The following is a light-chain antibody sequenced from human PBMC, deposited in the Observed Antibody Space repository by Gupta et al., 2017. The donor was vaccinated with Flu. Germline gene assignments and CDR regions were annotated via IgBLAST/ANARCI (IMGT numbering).Light chain of an antibody. CDR2: AAS. V-gene: IGKV3-20*01. J-gene: IGKJ3*01. CDR1: QSVRSSY. CDR3: QQWCSSPVT. Sequence: GTLYLSPGETGSRSCRARQSVRSSYLAWYQQKPGQAPRLLIYAASNRATGIPDRFSGSGSGTEFTLTISRLEPEDIAVYYCQQWCSSPVTFGPGTKVDIK.